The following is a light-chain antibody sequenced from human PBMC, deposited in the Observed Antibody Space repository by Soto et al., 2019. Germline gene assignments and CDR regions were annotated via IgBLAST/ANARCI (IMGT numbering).Light chain of an antibody. J-gene: IGKJ1*01. CDR1: QSISSW. V-gene: IGKV1-5*03. CDR3: QQYNNYCT. Sequence: DIQMTQSPSTLSASVGDRVTINCRASQSISSWLAWYQQKPGRAPKLLIYQASSLERGVPSRFSGSGSGTEFTLTRSSLQPDYVATYYCQQYNNYCTFGQGTKVEIK. CDR2: QAS.